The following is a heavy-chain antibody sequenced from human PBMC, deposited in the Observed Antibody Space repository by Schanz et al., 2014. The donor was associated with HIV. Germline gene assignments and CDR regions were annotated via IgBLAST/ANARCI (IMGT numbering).Heavy chain of an antibody. CDR1: GFTFSSYW. J-gene: IGHJ4*02. D-gene: IGHD5-12*01. CDR2: IKQDGSEK. CDR3: ARGDGGYWYYFDY. Sequence: EVQLVESGGGLVQPGGSLRLSCAASGFTFSSYWMTWVRQAPGKGLEWVANIKQDGSEKYYVDSVKGRFTISRDNPKTSLYLQMNSLRAEDTAVYYCARGDGGYWYYFDYWGQGTLVTVSS. V-gene: IGHV3-7*01.